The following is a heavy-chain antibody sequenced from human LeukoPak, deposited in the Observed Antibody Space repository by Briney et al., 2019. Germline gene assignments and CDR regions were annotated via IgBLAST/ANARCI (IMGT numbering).Heavy chain of an antibody. CDR3: AKDLARGVIIGAFDI. Sequence: PGGSPRLSCVASGFRFSSYWMSWVRQAPGKGLEWVANINQDGSEKHYVESVKGRFTISRDNAKNSLHLQMNSLRAEDRAVYYRAKDLARGVIIGAFDIWGQGTMVTVSS. CDR2: INQDGSEK. D-gene: IGHD3-10*01. CDR1: GFRFSSYW. V-gene: IGHV3-7*01. J-gene: IGHJ3*02.